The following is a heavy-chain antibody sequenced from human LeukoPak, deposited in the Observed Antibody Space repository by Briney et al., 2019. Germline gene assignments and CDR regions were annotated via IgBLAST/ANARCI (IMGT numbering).Heavy chain of an antibody. Sequence: ASVKVSCKASGYTFTGYYLHWVRLATGQGLEWMGWINANSGGTDYPQKFQGRVTMTRDTSINTAYMELSRLRSDDTAVYYCARVGSPGIATWVYWGQGTLVTVSS. CDR3: ARVGSPGIATWVY. D-gene: IGHD6-13*01. V-gene: IGHV1-2*02. CDR2: INANSGGT. J-gene: IGHJ4*02. CDR1: GYTFTGYY.